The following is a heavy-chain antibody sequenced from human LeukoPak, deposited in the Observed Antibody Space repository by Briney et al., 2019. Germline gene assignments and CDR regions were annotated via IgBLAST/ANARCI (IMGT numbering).Heavy chain of an antibody. CDR3: ARSQAVAGTHPYYFDY. J-gene: IGHJ4*02. V-gene: IGHV1-69*04. CDR2: IIPIFGIA. Sequence: SVKVSCKASGGTFSSYAVSWVRQAPGQGLEWMGRIIPIFGIANYAQKFQGRVTITADKSTSTAYMELSSLRSEDTAVYYCARSQAVAGTHPYYFDYWGQGTLVTVSS. CDR1: GGTFSSYA. D-gene: IGHD6-19*01.